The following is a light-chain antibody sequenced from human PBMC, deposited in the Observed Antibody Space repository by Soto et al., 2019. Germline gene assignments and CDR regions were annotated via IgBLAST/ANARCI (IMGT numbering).Light chain of an antibody. J-gene: IGKJ1*01. CDR1: ESVKSW. Sequence: DIQMTQSPSTLSASLGDRVTITCRASESVKSWLAWYQQKAGKAPKFLIYKASTLESGVPSRFSGSGSGTEFTLTISSLQPDDFATYYCQQYNTYPWTFGQGTKVDNK. CDR3: QQYNTYPWT. V-gene: IGKV1-5*03. CDR2: KAS.